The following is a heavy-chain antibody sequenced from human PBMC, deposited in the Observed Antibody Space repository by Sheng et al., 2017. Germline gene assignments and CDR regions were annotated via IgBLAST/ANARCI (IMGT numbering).Heavy chain of an antibody. CDR2: ISSSGSTI. CDR3: ARDVYYYDSSGYYPDAFDI. V-gene: IGHV3-48*03. J-gene: IGHJ3*02. D-gene: IGHD3-22*01. Sequence: EVQLVESGGGLVQPGGSLRLSCAASGFTFSSYEMNWVRQAPGKGLEWVSYISSSGSTIYYADSVKGRFTISRDNAKNSLYVQMNSLRAEDTAVYYCARDVYYYDSSGYYPDAFDIWGQGTMVTVSS. CDR1: GFTFSSYE.